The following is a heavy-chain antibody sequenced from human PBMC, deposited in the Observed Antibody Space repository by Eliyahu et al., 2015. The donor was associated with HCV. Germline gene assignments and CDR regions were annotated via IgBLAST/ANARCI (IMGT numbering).Heavy chain of an antibody. V-gene: IGHV4-59*01. CDR2: IHYSGST. CDR1: GGXITTYY. Sequence: QVQLQESGPGLVKPSETLSLTCTVPGGXITTYYWSWTRQPPGKGLEWIGYIHYSGSTNYNPSLKSRVTISVDTSKNQFSLNLTSVTAADTAVYYCASGGGGIAVTGTGGWFDPWGQGTLVTVSS. CDR3: ASGGGGIAVTGTGGWFDP. J-gene: IGHJ5*02. D-gene: IGHD6-19*01.